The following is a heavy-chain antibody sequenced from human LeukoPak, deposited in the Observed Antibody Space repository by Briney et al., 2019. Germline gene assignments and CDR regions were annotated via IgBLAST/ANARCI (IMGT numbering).Heavy chain of an antibody. CDR1: GLTFTNFA. J-gene: IGHJ4*02. CDR3: AKAAASDTVTTLGVDY. V-gene: IGHV3-23*01. CDR2: MGAMGDNT. D-gene: IGHD4-17*01. Sequence: GGSLRLPCAVSGLTFTNFAMSWFRQAQGKGLKWFSAMGAMGDNTSYPDSVKGRSTISRDNSKNMLNLHMNTLRAEDTAIYHCAKAAASDTVTTLGVDYWGQGTLVTVSS.